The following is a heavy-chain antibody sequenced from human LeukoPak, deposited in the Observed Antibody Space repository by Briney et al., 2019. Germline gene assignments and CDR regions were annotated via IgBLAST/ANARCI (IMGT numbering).Heavy chain of an antibody. CDR3: ARRAYSSSSFDY. D-gene: IGHD6-6*01. V-gene: IGHV4-39*01. J-gene: IGHJ4*02. Sequence: SETLSLTCTVSGDPISRTSFDWGWIRQPPGKGLEWIGNIYHSGSTTYNPSLKSRVTLSVDTSKNQFSLRLSSVTAADTAVYYCARRAYSSSSFDYWGQGTLVTVSS. CDR1: GDPISRTSFD. CDR2: IYHSGST.